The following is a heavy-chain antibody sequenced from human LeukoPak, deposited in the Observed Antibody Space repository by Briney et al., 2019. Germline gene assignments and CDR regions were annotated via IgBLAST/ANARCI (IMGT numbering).Heavy chain of an antibody. V-gene: IGHV4-31*03. CDR2: IYYSGGT. D-gene: IGHD3-22*01. CDR1: GGSISSGGYY. Sequence: SETLSLTCTVSGGSISSGGYYWSWIRQHPGKGLEWIGYIYYSGGTYYNPSLKSRVTISVDTSKNQFSLKLSSVTAADTAVYYCARATMIVPLDYWGQGTLVTVSS. CDR3: ARATMIVPLDY. J-gene: IGHJ4*02.